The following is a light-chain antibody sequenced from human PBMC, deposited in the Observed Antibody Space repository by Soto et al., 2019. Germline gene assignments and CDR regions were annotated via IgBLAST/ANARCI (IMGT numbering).Light chain of an antibody. CDR1: QHVSSN. Sequence: ELVMTQSPATLSVSPGGSATLSCRASQHVSSNFAWYRQKPGQSPTLLIYRASTRATGIPARFSGSGSGTAFTLTLSSLQSEEFAVYYCQQYNNWPYTFGQGTKLEIK. J-gene: IGKJ2*01. V-gene: IGKV3-15*01. CDR2: RAS. CDR3: QQYNNWPYT.